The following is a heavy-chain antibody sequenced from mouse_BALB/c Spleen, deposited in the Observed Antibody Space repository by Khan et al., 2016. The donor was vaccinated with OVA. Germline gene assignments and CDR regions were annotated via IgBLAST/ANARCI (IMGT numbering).Heavy chain of an antibody. V-gene: IGHV14-1*02. J-gene: IGHJ3*01. Sequence: VQLKESGAELVRQGALVKLSCKASGFNIKDYYMLWVKQRPEQGLEWIGWIDPENGNTIYDPKFQGKASITADTSSNTAYLQLSSLTSEDTAVYYCARRGYGNYWFAYWGQGTLVTVSA. CDR3: ARRGYGNYWFAY. CDR1: GFNIKDYY. CDR2: IDPENGNT. D-gene: IGHD2-1*01.